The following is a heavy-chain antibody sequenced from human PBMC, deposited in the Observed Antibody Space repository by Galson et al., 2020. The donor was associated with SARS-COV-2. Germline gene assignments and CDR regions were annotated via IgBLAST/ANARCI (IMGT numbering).Heavy chain of an antibody. CDR3: ARSRFDRGWYRDSLDS. V-gene: IGHV3-7*03. Sequence: GESLKISCAASGFTFRNYWMNWVRQAPGKGLEWLANVKGDGSDKNYVDSVKGRFTVSRDNARSLIYLQMNNLRADDTAMYYCARSRFDRGWYRDSLDSWGQGTLVSVSS. J-gene: IGHJ4*02. D-gene: IGHD6-19*01. CDR1: GFTFRNYW. CDR2: VKGDGSDK.